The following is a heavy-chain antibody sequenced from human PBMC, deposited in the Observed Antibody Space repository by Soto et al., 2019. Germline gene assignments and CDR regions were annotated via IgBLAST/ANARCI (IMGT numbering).Heavy chain of an antibody. Sequence: EVQLVQSGAEVKKPGESLTISCQGSGYSFTTYWIGWVRQMPGKGLELIGIIYPGDSDTRYSPSFQGQVTISIDKSISAALWHLSSLQASDRAMYSSGRATRGWLALNPFYGTADWDQGTTVSAS. CDR1: GYSFTTYW. J-gene: IGHJ6*02. CDR3: GRATRGWLALNPFYGTAD. V-gene: IGHV5-51*01. D-gene: IGHD6-19*01. CDR2: IYPGDSDT.